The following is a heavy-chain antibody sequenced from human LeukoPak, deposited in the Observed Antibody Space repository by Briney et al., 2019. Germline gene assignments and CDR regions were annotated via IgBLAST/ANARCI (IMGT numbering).Heavy chain of an antibody. V-gene: IGHV4-39*01. CDR1: GGSISSSGFY. CDR2: VYYSGST. CDR3: AMYSASSGWYDP. J-gene: IGHJ5*02. Sequence: SETLSLTCSVSGGSISSSGFYWDWLRPPPGKGLEWLGNVYYSGSTLSNPSLKSRLTISVDTSKNQFSLTLRSVTAADSAVYYCAMYSASSGWYDPWGQGALVIVSS. D-gene: IGHD1-26*01.